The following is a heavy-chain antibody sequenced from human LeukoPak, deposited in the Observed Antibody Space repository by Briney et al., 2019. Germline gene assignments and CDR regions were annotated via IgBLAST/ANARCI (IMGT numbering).Heavy chain of an antibody. V-gene: IGHV3-23*01. J-gene: IGHJ1*01. CDR3: AKDDAWGRYKD. CDR2: ISPSGEIT. Sequence: GGSLRLSCAASGFTFSSYGMNWVRQAPGKGLEWVSGISPSGEITYYTDSVKGRFTISRDNSKNTVSLQMNSLRGEDTAVYYCAKDDAWGRYKDWGQGTLVTVSS. D-gene: IGHD3-16*01. CDR1: GFTFSSYG.